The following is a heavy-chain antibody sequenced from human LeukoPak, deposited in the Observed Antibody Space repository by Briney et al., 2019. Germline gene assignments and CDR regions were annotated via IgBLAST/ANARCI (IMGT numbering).Heavy chain of an antibody. CDR1: GLTFSSYA. D-gene: IGHD6-13*01. CDR3: ARDRGEGQQLVRGYYYYGMDV. V-gene: IGHV3-30*04. CDR2: ISYDGSNK. Sequence: QPGGSLRLSCAASGLTFSSYAMRWVRQAPGKGLEWVAVISYDGSNKYYADSVKGRFTISRDNSKNTLYLQMNSLRAEDTAVYYCARDRGEGQQLVRGYYYYGMDVWGQGTTVTVSS. J-gene: IGHJ6*02.